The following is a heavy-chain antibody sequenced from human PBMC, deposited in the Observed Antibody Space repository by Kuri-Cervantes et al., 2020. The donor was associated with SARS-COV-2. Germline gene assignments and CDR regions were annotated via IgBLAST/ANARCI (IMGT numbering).Heavy chain of an antibody. CDR2: INPDGSYT. J-gene: IGHJ6*02. D-gene: IGHD4-17*01. V-gene: IGHV3-74*01. CDR3: ARDRQHYGLRGMDV. Sequence: GESLKISCAASGFTFSGHWIHWVRQAPGKGLVWVSRINPDGSYTNNADSVKGRFTIARDNSKNTLYLQMNSLGAEDTAVYYCARDRQHYGLRGMDVWGQGTTVTVSS. CDR1: GFTFSGHW.